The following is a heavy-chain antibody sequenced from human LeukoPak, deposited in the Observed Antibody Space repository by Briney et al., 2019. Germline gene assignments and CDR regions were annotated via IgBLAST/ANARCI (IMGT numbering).Heavy chain of an antibody. CDR3: ARDRGYNYGHAFDI. D-gene: IGHD5-18*01. CDR1: GFTFSSYG. Sequence: GGSLRLSCAASGFTFSSYGMHWVRQAPGKGQEWVSLIWFDGSNEYYADSVKGRFTISRDNSKNTLYLQMNTLSAEDTAVYYCARDRGYNYGHAFDIWGQGTMVTVSS. V-gene: IGHV3-33*01. J-gene: IGHJ3*02. CDR2: IWFDGSNE.